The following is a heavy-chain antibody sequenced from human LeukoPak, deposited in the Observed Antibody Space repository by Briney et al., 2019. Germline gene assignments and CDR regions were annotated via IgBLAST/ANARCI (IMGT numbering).Heavy chain of an antibody. J-gene: IGHJ4*02. CDR1: GFTFSSYA. D-gene: IGHD2-2*01. CDR3: ATSSGGYCSSTSCYAHY. V-gene: IGHV3-23*01. CDR2: ISGSGGST. Sequence: GGSLRLSCAASGFTFSSYAMSWVRQAPGKGLEWVSSISGSGGSTYYADSVKGRFTISRDNSKNTLYLQMNGLRADGTAVYYCATSSGGYCSSTSCYAHYWGQGTLVTVSS.